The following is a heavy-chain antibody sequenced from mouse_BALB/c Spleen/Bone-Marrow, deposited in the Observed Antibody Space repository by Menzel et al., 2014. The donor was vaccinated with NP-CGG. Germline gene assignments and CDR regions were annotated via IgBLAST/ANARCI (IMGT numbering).Heavy chain of an antibody. CDR1: GFTFSSYA. V-gene: IGHV5-9-4*01. Sequence: EVKLMESGGGLVKPGGSLKLSCAASGFTFSSYAMSWVRQPPDKRLEWVAEISSGGSYTYYPDTVTGRFTISRDNAKNTLYLEMSSLRSEDTAMYYCASGDVYFAYWGQGTLVTVSA. J-gene: IGHJ3*01. CDR3: ASGDVYFAY. CDR2: ISSGGSYT.